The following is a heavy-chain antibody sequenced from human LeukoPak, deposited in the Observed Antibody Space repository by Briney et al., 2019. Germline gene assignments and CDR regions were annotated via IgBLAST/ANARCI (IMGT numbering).Heavy chain of an antibody. V-gene: IGHV3-30*03. CDR2: ISYDGSNE. J-gene: IGHJ6*03. D-gene: IGHD3-10*01. CDR1: GFSFSSYG. CDR3: VRDRAPWGGALGGAKGMDV. Sequence: GGSLRLSCAASGFSFSSYGMHWVRQAPGKGLEWVAVISYDGSNEYFADSVKGRFTVSRDNSKKTLDLQMNSLRVEDTAVYYCVRDRAPWGGALGGAKGMDVWGEGTTVTVSS.